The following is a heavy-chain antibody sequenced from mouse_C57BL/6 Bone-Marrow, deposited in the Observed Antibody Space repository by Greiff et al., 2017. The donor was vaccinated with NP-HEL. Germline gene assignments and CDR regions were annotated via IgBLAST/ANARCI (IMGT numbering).Heavy chain of an antibody. Sequence: EVKLQESGGGLVQPGGSMKLSCAASGFTFSDAWMDWVRQSPEKGLEWVAEIRNKANNHATYYAESVKGRFTISRDDSKSSVYLQMNSLRAEDTGIYYCTRRGGSSWYYFDYWGQGTTLTVSS. CDR3: TRRGGSSWYYFDY. V-gene: IGHV6-6*01. CDR2: IRNKANNHAT. D-gene: IGHD1-1*01. J-gene: IGHJ2*01. CDR1: GFTFSDAW.